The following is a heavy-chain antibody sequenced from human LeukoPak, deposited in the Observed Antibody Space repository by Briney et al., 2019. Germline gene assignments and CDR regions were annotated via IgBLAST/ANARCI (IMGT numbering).Heavy chain of an antibody. CDR3: ARHYNLAFDY. V-gene: IGHV4-59*08. Sequence: SETLSLTCTVSGGSISPHYWSWIRQPPGKGLEWIGYSYYSGSTNYNPSLKSRVNISIDLSKNQFSLKLTSVTAADTAVYHCARHYNLAFDYWGQGTLVTVSS. J-gene: IGHJ4*02. CDR1: GGSISPHY. CDR2: SYYSGST. D-gene: IGHD1-14*01.